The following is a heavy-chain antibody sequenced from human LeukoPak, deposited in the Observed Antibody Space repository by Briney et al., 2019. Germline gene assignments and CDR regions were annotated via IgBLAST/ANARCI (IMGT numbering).Heavy chain of an antibody. D-gene: IGHD5-18*01. CDR2: IYHSGST. CDR3: ARDGPSVDTYGMDV. V-gene: IGHV4-38-2*02. Sequence: PSETLSLTYTVSGYSISSGYYWGWIRQPPGKGLEWIGSIYHSGSTYYNPSLKSRVTISVDTSKNQFSLKLSSVTAADTAVYYCARDGPSVDTYGMDVWGQGTTVTVSS. CDR1: GYSISSGYY. J-gene: IGHJ6*02.